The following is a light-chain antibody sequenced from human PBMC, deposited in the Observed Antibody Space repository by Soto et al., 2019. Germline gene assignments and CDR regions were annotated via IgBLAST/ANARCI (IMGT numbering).Light chain of an antibody. CDR2: GTS. J-gene: IGKJ4*01. CDR1: QGVSSSY. Sequence: EIVLTQSPGTLSLSPGERATLSCRASQGVSSSYLACYQQIPGQPPRLLIYGTSSRATGIPDRFSGSGSATAFTLTTSSLEPEDSVVYYCQQYDSSPFTFGGGTKVEIK. CDR3: QQYDSSPFT. V-gene: IGKV3-20*01.